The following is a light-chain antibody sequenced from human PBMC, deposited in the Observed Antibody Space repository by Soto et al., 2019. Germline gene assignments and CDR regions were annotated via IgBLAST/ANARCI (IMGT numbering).Light chain of an antibody. CDR3: SSYTSSSTSHVV. V-gene: IGLV2-14*01. J-gene: IGLJ2*01. Sequence: QSAQTQPASVSGSPGQSITISCTGTSSDVGGYNYVSWYQQHPGKAPKLMIYEVSNRPSGVSNRFSGSKSGNTASLTISGLQAEDEADYYCSSYTSSSTSHVVFGGGTKVTVL. CDR1: SSDVGGYNY. CDR2: EVS.